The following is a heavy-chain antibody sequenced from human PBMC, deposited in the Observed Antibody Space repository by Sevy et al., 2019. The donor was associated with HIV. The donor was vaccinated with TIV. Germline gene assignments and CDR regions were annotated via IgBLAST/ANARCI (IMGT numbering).Heavy chain of an antibody. CDR2: ISYDGSNK. V-gene: IGHV3-30*04. CDR3: ARDQAYYYDSSGYYGY. Sequence: GGSLRLSCAASGFTFSSYAMHWVHQAPGKGLEWVAVISYDGSNKYYADSVKGRFTISRDNSKNTLYLQMNSLRAEDTAVYYCARDQAYYYDSSGYYGYWGQGTLVTVSS. CDR1: GFTFSSYA. D-gene: IGHD3-22*01. J-gene: IGHJ4*02.